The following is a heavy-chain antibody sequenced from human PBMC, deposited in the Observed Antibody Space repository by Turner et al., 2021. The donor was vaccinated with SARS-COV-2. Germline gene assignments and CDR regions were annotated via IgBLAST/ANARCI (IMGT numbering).Heavy chain of an antibody. CDR2: ISSSGSII. CDR3: ARDLVRYTSSWYGSDGDYYGMDV. D-gene: IGHD6-13*01. J-gene: IGHJ6*02. V-gene: IGHV3-48*03. CDR1: GFTFSSYE. Sequence: EVQLVESGGGLVQPGGSLRLSCAASGFTFSSYEMNWVRQAPGKGLEWVSYISSSGSIIYYADSLKGRFTISRDNAKNSLYLQMNSLRAEDTAVYYCARDLVRYTSSWYGSDGDYYGMDVWGQGTTVTVSS.